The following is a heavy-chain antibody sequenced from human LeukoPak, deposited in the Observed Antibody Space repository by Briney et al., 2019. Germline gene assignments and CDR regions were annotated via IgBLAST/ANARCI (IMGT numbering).Heavy chain of an antibody. CDR3: ARDLYYYGSGSFGKYYYYGMDV. CDR2: IRYDGSNK. Sequence: GGSLRLSCAASGFTFSSYGMHWVRQAPGKGLEWVALIRYDGSNKYYADSVKGRFTISKDNSKNTLYLQMNSLRAEDTAVYYCARDLYYYGSGSFGKYYYYGMDVWGQGTTVTVSS. D-gene: IGHD3-10*01. CDR1: GFTFSSYG. J-gene: IGHJ6*02. V-gene: IGHV3-30*02.